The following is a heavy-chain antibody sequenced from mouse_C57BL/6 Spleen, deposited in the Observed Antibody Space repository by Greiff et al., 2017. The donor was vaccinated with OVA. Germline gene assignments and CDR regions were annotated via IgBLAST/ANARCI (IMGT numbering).Heavy chain of an antibody. D-gene: IGHD2-4*01. CDR1: GYTFTDYY. J-gene: IGHJ1*03. CDR3: ARWDYDYDVGYFDV. Sequence: EVQLQQSGPELVKPGASVKISCKASGYTFTDYYMNWVKQSHGKSLEWIGDINPNNGGTSYNQKFKGKATLTVDKSSSTAYMELRSLTSEDSAVYYCARWDYDYDVGYFDVWGTGTTVTVSS. V-gene: IGHV1-26*01. CDR2: INPNNGGT.